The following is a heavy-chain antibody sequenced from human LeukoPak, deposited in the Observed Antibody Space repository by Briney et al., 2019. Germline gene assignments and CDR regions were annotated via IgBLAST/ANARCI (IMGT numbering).Heavy chain of an antibody. CDR1: GVSLSSIIYY. CDR2: LYYTGSP. V-gene: IGHV4-39*01. J-gene: IGHJ5*02. D-gene: IGHD3-10*01. Sequence: SDTLSLTRSVSGVSLSSIIYYWGCPRPPPEGRLECIGHLYYTGSPNYNPSLSSRVTRPVDTSKTQFSLKLSSVTAADTAVYYCARHRWDYYNAGSTPFWFDPWGQGTLVTVSS. CDR3: ARHRWDYYNAGSTPFWFDP.